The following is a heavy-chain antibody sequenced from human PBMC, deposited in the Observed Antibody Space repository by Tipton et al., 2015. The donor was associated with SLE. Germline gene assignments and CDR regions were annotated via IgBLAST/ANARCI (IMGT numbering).Heavy chain of an antibody. V-gene: IGHV4-61*09. CDR2: IYTSGST. Sequence: TLSLTCTVSGGSISSGDYYWSWIRQPAGKGLEWIGHIYTSGSTNYNPSLKSRVTISVDTSKNQFSLKLSSVTAADTAVYYCSEGYYFDYWGQGTLVTVSS. CDR1: GGSISSGDYY. J-gene: IGHJ4*02. CDR3: SEGYYFDY.